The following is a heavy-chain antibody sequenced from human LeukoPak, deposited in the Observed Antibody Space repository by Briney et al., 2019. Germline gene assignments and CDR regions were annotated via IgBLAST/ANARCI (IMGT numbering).Heavy chain of an antibody. D-gene: IGHD3-3*01. J-gene: IGHJ4*02. CDR2: FYTSGST. CDR1: GGSISSGSYY. V-gene: IGHV4-61*02. CDR3: ARGDRAQNDFWSGVFFDY. Sequence: PSDTLSLICTVWGGSISSGSYYGSWIRQTAGKGLERIGRFYTSGSTNYNPSLKSRVAISVDTSKNQSSLKLSSVTAADTAVYYCARGDRAQNDFWSGVFFDYWGQGTLVTVSS.